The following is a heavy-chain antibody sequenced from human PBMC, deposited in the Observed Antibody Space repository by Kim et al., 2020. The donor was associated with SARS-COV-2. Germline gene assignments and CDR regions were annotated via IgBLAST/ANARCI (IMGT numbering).Heavy chain of an antibody. CDR3: VCGGDCGGNDY. D-gene: IGHD2-21*01. J-gene: IGHJ4*02. V-gene: IGHV3-64D*06. Sequence: GGSLRLSCSASGFTFSSYAMHWVRQAPGKGLEYVSAISSNGGSTYYADSVKGRFTISRDNSKNTLYLQMSSLRAEDTAVYYCVCGGDCGGNDYWGQGTLVTVSS. CDR2: ISSNGGST. CDR1: GFTFSSYA.